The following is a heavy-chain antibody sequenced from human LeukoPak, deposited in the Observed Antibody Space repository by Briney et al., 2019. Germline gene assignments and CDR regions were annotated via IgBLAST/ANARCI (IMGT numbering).Heavy chain of an antibody. CDR1: GFTFSRYA. J-gene: IGHJ4*02. CDR3: ARSSTNMVLYYFDF. CDR2: MTGSSGST. V-gene: IGHV3-23*01. D-gene: IGHD3-10*01. Sequence: GGSLRLSCAASGFTFSRYAMTWVRQAPGTGLEWVSSMTGSSGSTYYADSVKGRFTISRDNSKNILFLQMNSLRADDTAIYYCARSSTNMVLYYFDFWGQGTLVPVSS.